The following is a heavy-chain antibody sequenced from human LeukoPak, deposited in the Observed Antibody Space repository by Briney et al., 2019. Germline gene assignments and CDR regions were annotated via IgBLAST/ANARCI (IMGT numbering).Heavy chain of an antibody. V-gene: IGHV4-59*01. D-gene: IGHD3-16*01. CDR2: IYYSGST. Sequence: PSETLSLTCTVSGGSISSYYWSWIRRPPGKGLEWIGYIYYSGSTNYNPSLKSRVTISVDASKNQFSLKLSSVTAADTAVYYCARDTWGSHDAFDIWGQGTMVTVSS. J-gene: IGHJ3*02. CDR3: ARDTWGSHDAFDI. CDR1: GGSISSYY.